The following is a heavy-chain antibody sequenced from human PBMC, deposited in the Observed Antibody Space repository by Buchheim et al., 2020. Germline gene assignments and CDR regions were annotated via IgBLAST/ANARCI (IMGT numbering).Heavy chain of an antibody. CDR3: AKETESYYYYGMDV. D-gene: IGHD3-10*01. CDR1: GFTFSTYG. V-gene: IGHV3-30*18. CDR2: ISYDGSDE. J-gene: IGHJ6*02. Sequence: QVQLVESGGGVVQPGRSLRLSCAASGFTFSTYGIQWVRQAPGKGLEAVAVISYDGSDEYYEDSVKGRFTISRDNSKNTLYLQMNSLRADDTAVYYCAKETESYYYYGMDVWGQGTT.